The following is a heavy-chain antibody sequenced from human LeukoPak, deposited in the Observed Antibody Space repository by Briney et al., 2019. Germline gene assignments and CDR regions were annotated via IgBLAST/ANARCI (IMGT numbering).Heavy chain of an antibody. J-gene: IGHJ4*02. CDR3: ARGDGYAQRD. Sequence: PGGSLRLSCEASGDTFSVFWMHWVRQAPGKGLVWVSRINSDGSSTSYADSVKGRLTISRDNAKNTLYLQMNSLRVEDTAVYYCARGDGYAQRDWGQGTLVTVSS. D-gene: IGHD5-12*01. CDR2: INSDGSST. CDR1: GDTFSVFW. V-gene: IGHV3-74*01.